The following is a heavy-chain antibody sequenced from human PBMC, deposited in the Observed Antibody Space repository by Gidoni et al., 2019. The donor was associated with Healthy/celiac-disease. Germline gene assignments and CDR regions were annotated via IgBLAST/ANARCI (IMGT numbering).Heavy chain of an antibody. J-gene: IGHJ4*02. D-gene: IGHD3-22*01. CDR2: ISSSSIYI. V-gene: IGHV3-21*01. CDR3: ARASQDSSGYSY. Sequence: EVQLVESGGGLVKPGGSLRLSCAASGFTFSSYSMNWVRQAPGKGLEWVSSISSSSIYIYYADSVKGRFTISRDNAKNSLYLQMNSLRAEDTAVYYCARASQDSSGYSYWGQGTLVTVSS. CDR1: GFTFSSYS.